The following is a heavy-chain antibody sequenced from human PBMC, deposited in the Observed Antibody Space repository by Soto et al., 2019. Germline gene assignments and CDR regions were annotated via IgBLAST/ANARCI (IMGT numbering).Heavy chain of an antibody. CDR2: IYATGTT. D-gene: IGHD2-21*02. V-gene: IGHV4-4*07. J-gene: IGHJ4*02. CDR3: ARYPKSSDFPYYFDF. CDR1: GASISGFY. Sequence: SETLSLTCTVSGASISGFYWSWIRKSAGKGLEWIGRIYATGTTDYNPSLKGRVMMSVDTSKKQFSLKLRSVTAADTAVYYCARYPKSSDFPYYFDFWGPGTQVTVS.